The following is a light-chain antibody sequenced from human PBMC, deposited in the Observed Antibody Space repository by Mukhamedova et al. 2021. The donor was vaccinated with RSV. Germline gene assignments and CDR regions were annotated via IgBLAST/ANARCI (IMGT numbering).Light chain of an antibody. CDR2: AAS. Sequence: WYQRRVHGKAPKVLIYAASNLQSGVPLRFSGSGSGTDFTLTITNLQSEDFATYYCQQSYTRLSFGQGNKVAMK. CDR3: QQSYTRLS. J-gene: IGKJ1*01. V-gene: IGKV1-39*01.